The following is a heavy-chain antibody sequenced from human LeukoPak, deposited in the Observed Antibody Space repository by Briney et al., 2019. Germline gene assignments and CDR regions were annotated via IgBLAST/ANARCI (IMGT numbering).Heavy chain of an antibody. D-gene: IGHD5-12*01. CDR3: AREPNWGYTSG. Sequence: ASVKVPCKTSGYTFTGYYLHWVRQAPGQGLEWMGWINPNSGDTDYAQKFQGRVTMTRDTSISTAYMELSRLRSDDTAVYYCAREPNWGYTSGWGQGTLVTISS. CDR1: GYTFTGYY. CDR2: INPNSGDT. V-gene: IGHV1-2*02. J-gene: IGHJ4*02.